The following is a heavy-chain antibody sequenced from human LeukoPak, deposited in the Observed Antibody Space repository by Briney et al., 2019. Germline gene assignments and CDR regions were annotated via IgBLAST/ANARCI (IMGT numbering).Heavy chain of an antibody. CDR3: ARVIPDIVVVPAAMNADYYYYMDV. Sequence: SETLSLTCTVSGGSISSYYWSWIRQPPGKGLEWIGYIYYSGSTNYNPSLKSRVTISVDTSKNQFSLKLSSVTAADTAVYYCARVIPDIVVVPAAMNADYYYYMDVWGQGTLVTVSS. D-gene: IGHD2-2*01. V-gene: IGHV4-59*01. CDR1: GGSISSYY. CDR2: IYYSGST. J-gene: IGHJ6*03.